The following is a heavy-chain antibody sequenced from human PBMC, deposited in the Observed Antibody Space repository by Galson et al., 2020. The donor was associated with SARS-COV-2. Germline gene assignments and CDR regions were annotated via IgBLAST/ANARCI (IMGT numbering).Heavy chain of an antibody. J-gene: IGHJ6*03. CDR3: ARDRSSTHMDV. CDR2: IYPGGTT. Sequence: GGSLRLSCAASGFIVSTNYMSWVRQAPGKGLEWVSVIYPGGTTYYADSVKGRFTISRDNSKNTLYLQMNSLRAEDTAVYYCARDRSSTHMDVWGKGTTVTVSS. V-gene: IGHV3-53*01. D-gene: IGHD6-6*01. CDR1: GFIVSTNY.